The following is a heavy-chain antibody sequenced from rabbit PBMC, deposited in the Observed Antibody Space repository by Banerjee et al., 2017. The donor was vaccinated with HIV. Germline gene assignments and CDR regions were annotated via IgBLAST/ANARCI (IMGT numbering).Heavy chain of an antibody. CDR1: GFSFSSSHW. CDR3: ARNEYTSTAYDL. J-gene: IGHJ6*01. CDR2: IGAGSGGST. V-gene: IGHV1S45*01. D-gene: IGHD1-1*01. Sequence: QQQLYDSGGGLVKPGGSLTLTCAVSGFSFSSSHWICWVRQAPGKGLEWIACIGAGSGGSTYYANWAKGRFTISKTSSTTVTLQMASLTTADTATYFCARNEYTSTAYDLWDQGTLVTVS.